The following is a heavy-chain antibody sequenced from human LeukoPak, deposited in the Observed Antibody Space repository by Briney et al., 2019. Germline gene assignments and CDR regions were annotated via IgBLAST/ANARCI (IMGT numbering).Heavy chain of an antibody. D-gene: IGHD5-24*01. Sequence: SETLSLTCAVYGGSFSGYYWSWIRQPPGKGLEWIGEINHSGSTNYNPSLKSRVTISVDTSKNQFSLKLSSVTAADTAVYYCARRVEMATIIYYYYGMDVWGQGTTVTVSS. CDR1: GGSFSGYY. J-gene: IGHJ6*02. V-gene: IGHV4-34*01. CDR3: ARRVEMATIIYYYYGMDV. CDR2: INHSGST.